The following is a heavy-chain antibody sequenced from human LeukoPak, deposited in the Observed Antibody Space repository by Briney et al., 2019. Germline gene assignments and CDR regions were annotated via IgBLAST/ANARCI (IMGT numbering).Heavy chain of an antibody. D-gene: IGHD1-7*01. CDR1: GFTFNSYA. V-gene: IGHV3-23*01. Sequence: GGSLRLSCAASGFTFNSYAMTWVRQAPGRGLECVSSIGAGSGTTHYADSVKGRFTLSRDNSKNTLYLQMNSLRAEDTAVYYCARNWNYDDWGQGTLVTVSS. CDR3: ARNWNYDD. J-gene: IGHJ4*02. CDR2: IGAGSGTT.